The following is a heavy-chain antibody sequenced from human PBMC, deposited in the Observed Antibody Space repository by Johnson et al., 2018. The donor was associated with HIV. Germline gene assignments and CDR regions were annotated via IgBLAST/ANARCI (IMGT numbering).Heavy chain of an antibody. CDR3: AREDYHCDGSDHVLGAFDI. J-gene: IGHJ3*02. Sequence: VQLVESGGGLVQPGGSLRLSCAASGFTVSSYAMSWVRLNPGKGLEWVSGISWNSGSIGYADSVKGRFTVSRDNSKQTLYLDMNSLRAEDTAVYFCAREDYHCDGSDHVLGAFDIWGQGTMVTVSS. V-gene: IGHV3-23*04. CDR1: GFTVSSYA. CDR2: ISWNSGSI. D-gene: IGHD3-22*01.